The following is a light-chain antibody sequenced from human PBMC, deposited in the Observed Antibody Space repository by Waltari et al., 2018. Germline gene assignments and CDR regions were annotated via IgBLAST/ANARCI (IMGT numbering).Light chain of an antibody. V-gene: IGKV1-5*01. J-gene: IGKJ2*01. CDR2: DAS. CDR1: QSINSW. Sequence: DIQMTQSPSTLSASVGDRVTITCRASQSINSWLAWYQQKPGKAPKLLIYDASSLESGVPSRFSGSGSGTEFTLTISSLQTDDFATYYCQQYNSYSPYTFGQGTKLEIK. CDR3: QQYNSYSPYT.